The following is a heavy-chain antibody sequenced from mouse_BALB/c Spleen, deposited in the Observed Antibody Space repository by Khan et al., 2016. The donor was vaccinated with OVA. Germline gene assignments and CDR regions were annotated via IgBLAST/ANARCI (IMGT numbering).Heavy chain of an antibody. CDR3: ARQPYYHYYIMDY. Sequence: QMQLEESGPGLVAPSQSLSITCTISGFSLTNYGIHWVRQPPGKGLEWLVVIWSDGSTTYNSDLKSRLSISKDNSKSQVFLKMNSLQTDDTAMYYGARQPYYHYYIMDYWGQGTSVTVSS. V-gene: IGHV2-6-1*01. CDR1: GFSLTNYG. CDR2: IWSDGST. D-gene: IGHD2-10*01. J-gene: IGHJ4*01.